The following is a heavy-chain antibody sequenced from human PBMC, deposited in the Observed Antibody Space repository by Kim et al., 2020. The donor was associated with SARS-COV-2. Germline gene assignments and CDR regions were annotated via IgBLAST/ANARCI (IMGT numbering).Heavy chain of an antibody. D-gene: IGHD3-22*01. CDR3: TRDLTYYDSSGYYPSDY. J-gene: IGHJ4*02. V-gene: IGHV3-49*02. Sequence: VKGRSTISRDNAKSIAYLQMNSLKTEDTAVYYCTRDLTYYDSSGYYPSDYWGQGTLVTVSS.